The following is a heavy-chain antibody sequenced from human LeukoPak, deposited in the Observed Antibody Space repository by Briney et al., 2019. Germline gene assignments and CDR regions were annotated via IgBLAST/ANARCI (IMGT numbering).Heavy chain of an antibody. Sequence: GGSLRLSCAASGFTFSSYTMSWVRQAPGKGLEWVSSLSSSSGRSYYADSVKGRFTISRDNSKNTLYLQMNSLRAEDTAVYYCASSSGYYFSASDIWGQGTMVTVSS. CDR2: LSSSSGRS. CDR1: GFTFSSYT. J-gene: IGHJ3*02. V-gene: IGHV3-23*01. CDR3: ASSSGYYFSASDI. D-gene: IGHD3-22*01.